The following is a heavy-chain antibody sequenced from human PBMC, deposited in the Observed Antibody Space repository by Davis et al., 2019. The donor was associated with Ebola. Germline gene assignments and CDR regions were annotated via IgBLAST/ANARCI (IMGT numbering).Heavy chain of an antibody. J-gene: IGHJ6*04. D-gene: IGHD3-3*01. CDR2: IWYDGSNK. CDR1: GFTFSSYG. Sequence: PGGSLRLSCAASGFTFSSYGMHWVRQAPGKGLEWVAVIWYDGSNKYYADSVKGRFTISRDKSKRTLFLQMTSLRADDTAVYYCAKSGLSFGVVKYHYGMDVWGKGTTVTVSS. CDR3: AKSGLSFGVVKYHYGMDV. V-gene: IGHV3-30*02.